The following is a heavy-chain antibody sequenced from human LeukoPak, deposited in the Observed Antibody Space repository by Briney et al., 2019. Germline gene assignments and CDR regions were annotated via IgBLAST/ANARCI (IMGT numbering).Heavy chain of an antibody. Sequence: SSETLSLTCAVYGGSFSGYYWSWIRQPPGKRLEWIGEINHSGSTNYNPSLKSRVTISVDTSKNQFSLKLSSVTAADTAVYYCARSLGGNDPYYFDYWGQGTLVTVSS. V-gene: IGHV4-34*01. CDR2: INHSGST. CDR1: GGSFSGYY. CDR3: ARSLGGNDPYYFDY. J-gene: IGHJ4*02. D-gene: IGHD4-23*01.